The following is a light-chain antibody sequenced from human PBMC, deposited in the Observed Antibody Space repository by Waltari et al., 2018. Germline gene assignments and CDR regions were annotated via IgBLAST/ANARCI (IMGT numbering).Light chain of an antibody. CDR1: RIAVGGDND. V-gene: IGLV2-8*01. CDR3: SSYARSNSWV. Sequence: QSALTQPPSATGSPGQSVTISCIGTRIAVGGDNDVSWYQQHPGRAPKLILYYVTKPPSGVPDRFSGSTSGNTASLTVSGLQADDEAVYYCSSYARSNSWVFGGGTKLTVL. CDR2: YVT. J-gene: IGLJ3*02.